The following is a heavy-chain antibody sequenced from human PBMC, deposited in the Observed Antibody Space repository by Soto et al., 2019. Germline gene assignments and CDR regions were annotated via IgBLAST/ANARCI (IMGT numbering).Heavy chain of an antibody. CDR3: ARLVYDTRLNYMYFDF. D-gene: IGHD3-10*01. V-gene: IGHV4-30-2*06. Sequence: SETLSLTCTVSGVTMSYGGYSWSWIRQSPGKGLEWLGYISHFETTYYYPSFERRVAISVDTSKNQFSLKLTSVTAADTAIYFCARLVYDTRLNYMYFDFWGQGALVTVSS. CDR1: GVTMSYGGYS. CDR2: ISHFETT. J-gene: IGHJ4*02.